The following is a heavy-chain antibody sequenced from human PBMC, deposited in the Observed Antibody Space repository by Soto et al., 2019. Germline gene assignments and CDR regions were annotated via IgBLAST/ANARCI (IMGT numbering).Heavy chain of an antibody. J-gene: IGHJ4*02. CDR1: GFTFIDFA. CDR3: AKGRPGVAAAPDY. Sequence: WGSLRLSCAASGFTFIDFAIALCRQSPGKWLEWVSSASGSGSGTYYADSVKGRFTISRDNSKNTLFLHMTNLRAGDTALYFCAKGRPGVAAAPDYWGQGTLVTVSS. CDR2: ASGSGSGT. D-gene: IGHD2-21*01. V-gene: IGHV3-23*01.